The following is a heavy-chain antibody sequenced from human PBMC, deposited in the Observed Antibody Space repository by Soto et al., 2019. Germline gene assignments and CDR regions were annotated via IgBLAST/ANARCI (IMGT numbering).Heavy chain of an antibody. CDR1: GYTFTGYY. J-gene: IGHJ5*02. V-gene: IGHV1-18*04. Sequence: ASVKVSCKASGYTFTGYYMHWVRQAPGQGLEWMGWITTYSGNRNYAQKFQGRLTLTTDTSTSTAYMELKSLGYDDTAVYYCARVLRGVVNWFDPWGQGTLVTVSS. CDR2: ITTYSGNR. CDR3: ARVLRGVVNWFDP. D-gene: IGHD3-10*01.